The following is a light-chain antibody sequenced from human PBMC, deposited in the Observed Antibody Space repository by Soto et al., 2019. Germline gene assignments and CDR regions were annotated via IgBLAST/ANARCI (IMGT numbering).Light chain of an antibody. CDR2: KAS. CDR3: QRYNSYPWR. Sequence: DIPMTQSPSTLSASVGDRVTITCRASHSISSWLAWYQQKPGKAPKLLIYKASSLESGVPSRFSGSGSWTEFTLTISSLQTDDFATYCCQRYNSYPWRFGQGTKVDIK. CDR1: HSISSW. J-gene: IGKJ1*01. V-gene: IGKV1-5*03.